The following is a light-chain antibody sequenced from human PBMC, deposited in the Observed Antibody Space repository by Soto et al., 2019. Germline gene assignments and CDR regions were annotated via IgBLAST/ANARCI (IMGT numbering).Light chain of an antibody. Sequence: DIVLTPSPGTLSLSPGERASLSCRASQNVETFLAWYQQRPGHSPRLLIYDASRRATGIPARFSGSGSGTDFTLTITGLEPEDFGVYYCQQRYNWPVTFGAGTKVEI. CDR2: DAS. V-gene: IGKV3-11*01. J-gene: IGKJ4*01. CDR1: QNVETF. CDR3: QQRYNWPVT.